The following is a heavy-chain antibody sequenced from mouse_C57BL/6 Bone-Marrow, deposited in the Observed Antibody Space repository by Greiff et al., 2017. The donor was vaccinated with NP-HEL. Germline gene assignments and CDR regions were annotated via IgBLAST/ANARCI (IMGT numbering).Heavy chain of an antibody. Sequence: VQLQQPGAELVMPGASVKLSCKASGYTFTSYWMHWVKQRPGQGLEWIGEIDPSDSYTNYNQQFKGKSTLTVDKSSSTAYMQLSSLTSEDSAVYYCARETTVDYFDYWGQGTTLTVSS. CDR1: GYTFTSYW. V-gene: IGHV1-69*01. J-gene: IGHJ2*01. D-gene: IGHD1-1*01. CDR3: ARETTVDYFDY. CDR2: IDPSDSYT.